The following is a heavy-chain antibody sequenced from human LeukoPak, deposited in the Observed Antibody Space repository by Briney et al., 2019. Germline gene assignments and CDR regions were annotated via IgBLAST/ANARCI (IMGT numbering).Heavy chain of an antibody. CDR3: ALSTYXSSPS. D-gene: IGHD6-6*01. J-gene: IGHJ5*02. V-gene: IGHV3-7*03. Sequence: GGSLRLSCAASGFAFSYHWMIWVRQAPGKGLEWVANINQEESKKYYVDSVEGRFTISRDNAKNSLYLQMNSLRGEDTVVYYCALSTYXSSPSWGQGTLVTVSS. CDR2: INQEESKK. CDR1: GFAFSYHW.